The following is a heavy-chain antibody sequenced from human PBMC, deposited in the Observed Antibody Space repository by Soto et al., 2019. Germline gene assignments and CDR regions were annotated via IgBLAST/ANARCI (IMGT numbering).Heavy chain of an antibody. CDR1: GYTFTSYG. CDR2: ISAYNGNT. CDR3: ASTSTPHYDILTGWTPGDY. J-gene: IGHJ4*02. D-gene: IGHD3-9*01. Sequence: ASVKVSCKASGYTFTSYGISWVRQAPGQGLEWMGWISAYNGNTNYAQKLQGRVTMTTDTSTSTAYMELRSLRSDDTAVYYCASTSTPHYDILTGWTPGDYWGQGTLVTVSS. V-gene: IGHV1-18*01.